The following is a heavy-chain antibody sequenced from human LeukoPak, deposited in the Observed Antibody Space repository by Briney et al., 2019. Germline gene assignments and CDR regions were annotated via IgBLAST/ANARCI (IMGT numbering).Heavy chain of an antibody. D-gene: IGHD2-2*02. J-gene: IGHJ3*02. CDR2: ISDSGGRT. CDR1: GITLSNYG. Sequence: GGSLRLSCAVSGITLSNYGMSWVRQAPGKGLEWVAGISDSGGRTNYADSVKGRFTISRDNPKNTVYLQMNSLRAEDTAVYYCARAYEYCSSTSCYTYAFDIWGQGTMVTVSS. V-gene: IGHV3-23*01. CDR3: ARAYEYCSSTSCYTYAFDI.